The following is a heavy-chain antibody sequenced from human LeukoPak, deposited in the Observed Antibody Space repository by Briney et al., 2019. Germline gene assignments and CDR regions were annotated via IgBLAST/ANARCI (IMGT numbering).Heavy chain of an antibody. CDR3: ARAYSSSWYNSGLFDP. J-gene: IGHJ5*02. CDR2: IYTSGST. Sequence: SETLSLTCTVSGGSISSYYWSWIRQPAGKGLEWIGRIYTSGSTNYNPSLKSRVTMSVDTSKNQFSLKLSSVTAADTAVYYCARAYSSSWYNSGLFDPWGQGTLVTVSS. CDR1: GGSISSYY. V-gene: IGHV4-4*07. D-gene: IGHD6-13*01.